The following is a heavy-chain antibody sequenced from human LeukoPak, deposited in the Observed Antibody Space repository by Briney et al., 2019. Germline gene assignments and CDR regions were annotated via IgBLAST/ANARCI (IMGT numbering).Heavy chain of an antibody. D-gene: IGHD3-22*01. V-gene: IGHV3-23*01. Sequence: GGSLRLSCAASGFTFSSYAMSWVRQAPGKGLEWVSAISGSGGSTYYADSVKGRFTISRDNSKNTLYLQMNSLRAEDTAVYYCAKSPYDSSGYYYYLDYWGQGTLVTVSS. CDR3: AKSPYDSSGYYYYLDY. CDR1: GFTFSSYA. CDR2: ISGSGGST. J-gene: IGHJ4*02.